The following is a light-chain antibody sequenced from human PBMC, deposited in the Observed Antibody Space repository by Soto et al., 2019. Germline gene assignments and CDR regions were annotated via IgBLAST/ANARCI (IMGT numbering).Light chain of an antibody. CDR1: NIGGNS. Sequence: SYDLTQSPSVSVAPGQSARITCGGNNIGGNSVHWYQQQPGQAPVLVVYEDSDRPSGIPDRFSASNSGNTATLTISRVEAVDEADYYCKVCDYRSNHVFGTGTKVTVL. J-gene: IGLJ1*01. V-gene: IGLV3-21*02. CDR2: EDS. CDR3: KVCDYRSNHV.